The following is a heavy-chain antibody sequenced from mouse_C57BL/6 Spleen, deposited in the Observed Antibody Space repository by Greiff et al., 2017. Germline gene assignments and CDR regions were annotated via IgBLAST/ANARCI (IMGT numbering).Heavy chain of an antibody. CDR1: GYAFSSSW. D-gene: IGHD2-5*01. J-gene: IGHJ1*03. V-gene: IGHV1-82*01. Sequence: QVQLQQSGPELVKPGASVKISCKASGYAFSSSWMNWVKQRPGKGLEWIGRIYPGDGDTNYNGKFKGKATLTVDTSSSTAYMQLSSLTSEDSAVYYCARSSNGNFDVWGTGTTVTVSS. CDR2: IYPGDGDT. CDR3: ARSSNGNFDV.